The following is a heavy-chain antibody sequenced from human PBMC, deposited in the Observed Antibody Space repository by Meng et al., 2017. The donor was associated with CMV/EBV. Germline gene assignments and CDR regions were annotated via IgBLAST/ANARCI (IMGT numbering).Heavy chain of an antibody. V-gene: IGHV1-46*01. CDR2: INPSGGST. CDR1: GYTFTSYY. J-gene: IGHJ6*02. CDR3: ARVAAAGTDYYYGMDV. Sequence: ASVKVSCKASGYTFTSYYMHWVRLAPGQGLEWMGIINPSGGSTSYAQKFQGRVTMTRDTSTSTVYMELSSLRSEDTAVYYCARVAAAGTDYYYGMDVWGQGTTVTVSS. D-gene: IGHD6-13*01.